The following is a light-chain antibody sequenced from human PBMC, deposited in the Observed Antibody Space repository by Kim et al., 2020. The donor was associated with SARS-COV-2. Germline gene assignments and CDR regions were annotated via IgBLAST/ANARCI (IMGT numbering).Light chain of an antibody. Sequence: CPGERATLSCRASLSVSSSYLAWYQQKPGQAPRLLIYGASSRATGIPDRFSGSGSGTDFTLTISRLEPEDFAVYYCQQYGSSQWTFGQGTKVDIK. CDR2: GAS. V-gene: IGKV3-20*01. CDR1: LSVSSSY. CDR3: QQYGSSQWT. J-gene: IGKJ1*01.